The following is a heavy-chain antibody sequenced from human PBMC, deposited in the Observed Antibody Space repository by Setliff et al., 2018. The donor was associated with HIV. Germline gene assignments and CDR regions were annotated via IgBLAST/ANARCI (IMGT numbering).Heavy chain of an antibody. CDR2: IYTSGST. CDR3: ARGAYCGSDCFYYFDY. J-gene: IGHJ4*02. D-gene: IGHD2-21*02. Sequence: SETLSLTCTVSGGSISSETFSWNWIRQPAGKGLEWIGRIYTSGSTDYNPSLKSRVTMSVDTSKNQFSLKLSSVTAADTAIYYCARGAYCGSDCFYYFDYWGRGTLVTVSS. CDR1: GGSISSETFS. V-gene: IGHV4-61*02.